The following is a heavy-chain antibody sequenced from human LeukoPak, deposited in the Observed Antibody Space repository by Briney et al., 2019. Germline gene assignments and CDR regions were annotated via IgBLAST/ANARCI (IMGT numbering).Heavy chain of an antibody. J-gene: IGHJ5*02. Sequence: PSQTLSLTWTVSGGSISSGDYYWSWIRQPPGKGLEWIGYFYYSGSTYYNPSLKSRVTISIDTSKNQFSLKLSSVTAADTAVYYCARPYYYDSRIDPWGQGTLVTVSS. CDR3: ARPYYYDSRIDP. CDR1: GGSISSGDYY. V-gene: IGHV4-30-4*01. D-gene: IGHD3-22*01. CDR2: FYYSGST.